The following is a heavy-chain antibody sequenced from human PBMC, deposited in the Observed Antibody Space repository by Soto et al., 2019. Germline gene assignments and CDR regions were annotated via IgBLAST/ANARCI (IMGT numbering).Heavy chain of an antibody. V-gene: IGHV1-69*06. CDR2: IIPIFGTA. CDR1: GGTFSSYA. J-gene: IGHJ6*02. CDR3: ARDGGYYDSSGYGYYYYYGMDV. D-gene: IGHD3-22*01. Sequence: VASVKVSCKASGGTFSSYAISWVRQAPGQGLEWMGGIIPIFGTANYAQKFQGRVTITADKSTSTAYMELSSLRSEDTAVYYCARDGGYYDSSGYGYYYYYGMDVWGQGTTVTVSS.